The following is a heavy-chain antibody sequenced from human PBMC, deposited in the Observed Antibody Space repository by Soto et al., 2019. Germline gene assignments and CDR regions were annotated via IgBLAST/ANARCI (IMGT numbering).Heavy chain of an antibody. CDR1: GGSISSYY. CDR2: IYYSGST. Sequence: LETLSLTCTVSGGSISSYYWSWIRQPPGKGLEWIGYIYYSGSTNYNPSLKSRVTISVDTSKNQFSLKLSSVTAADTAVYYCARDYYGSGSYYNYYYGMDVWGQGTTLTVSS. D-gene: IGHD3-10*01. J-gene: IGHJ6*02. CDR3: ARDYYGSGSYYNYYYGMDV. V-gene: IGHV4-59*01.